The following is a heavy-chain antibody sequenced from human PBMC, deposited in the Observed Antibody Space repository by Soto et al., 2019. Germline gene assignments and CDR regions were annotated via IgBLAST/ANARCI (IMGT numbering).Heavy chain of an antibody. V-gene: IGHV4-31*03. CDR3: ARERTTANWFDP. CDR2: VSYSGYT. CDR1: AGSISSGDYY. D-gene: IGHD1-1*01. Sequence: QVQLHESGPGLVKPSQTLSLICTVSAGSISSGDYYWSWIGQHPGKGLEWIGYVSYSGYTYYTPSLKSRLTISVDTSKSQFSLKLSSVTAADTAVYYCARERTTANWFDPWGQGTLVTVSS. J-gene: IGHJ5*02.